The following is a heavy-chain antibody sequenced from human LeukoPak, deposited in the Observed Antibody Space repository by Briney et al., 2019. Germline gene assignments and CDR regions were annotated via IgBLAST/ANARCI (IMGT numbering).Heavy chain of an antibody. CDR1: GFSFSSHW. J-gene: IGHJ4*02. V-gene: IGHV3-74*01. Sequence: PGGSLRLSCAASGFSFSSHWVPWVCQAPGKGLVWVSRISDDGSYTSNVDSVKGRFTISRDNVNNMLYLHMNSLRAEDTAVYYCASFGISWRSSYWGQGTLVTVSS. D-gene: IGHD2-21*01. CDR3: ASFGISWRSSY. CDR2: ISDDGSYT.